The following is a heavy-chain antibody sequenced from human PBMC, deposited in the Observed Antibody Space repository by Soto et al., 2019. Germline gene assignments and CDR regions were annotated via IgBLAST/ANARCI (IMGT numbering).Heavy chain of an antibody. D-gene: IGHD6-13*01. J-gene: IGHJ6*02. V-gene: IGHV3-30-3*01. CDR3: ARGVSNSWLGLRDYYYGMDV. Sequence: GGSLRLSCAASGFTFSSYAMHWVRQAPGKGLEWVAVISYDGSNKYYADFVKGRFTISRDNSKNTLYLQMNSLRPEDTAVYYCARGVSNSWLGLRDYYYGMDVWGQGTTVTVSS. CDR1: GFTFSSYA. CDR2: ISYDGSNK.